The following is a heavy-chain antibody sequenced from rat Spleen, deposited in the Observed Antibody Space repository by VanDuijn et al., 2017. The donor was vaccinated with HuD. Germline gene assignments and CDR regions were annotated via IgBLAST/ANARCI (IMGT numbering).Heavy chain of an antibody. J-gene: IGHJ3*01. CDR1: GFSLTSNG. Sequence: QVQMKETGPGLVQTTQTLSVTCTVSGFSLTSNGVSWVRQPPGKGLEWIATISSGGHPYYNSALKSRLSISRDTSKSQVFLKMNSLQSEDTAIYFCTRDHSYWGSYYPGGFAYWGQGTLVTVSS. CDR2: ISSGGHP. D-gene: IGHD1-12*02. V-gene: IGHV2S12*01. CDR3: TRDHSYWGSYYPGGFAY.